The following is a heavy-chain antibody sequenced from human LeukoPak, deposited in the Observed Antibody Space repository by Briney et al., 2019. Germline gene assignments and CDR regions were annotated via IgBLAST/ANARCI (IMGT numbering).Heavy chain of an antibody. CDR2: IWYDGSNK. CDR1: GFTFSSYG. CDR3: ARDRWLQSPGDLGY. D-gene: IGHD5-24*01. Sequence: PGRSLRLPCAASGFTFSSYGMHWVRQAPGKGLEWVAVIWYDGSNKYYADSVKGRFTISRDNSKNTLYLQMNSLRAEDTAVYYCARDRWLQSPGDLGYWGQGTLVTVSS. J-gene: IGHJ4*02. V-gene: IGHV3-33*01.